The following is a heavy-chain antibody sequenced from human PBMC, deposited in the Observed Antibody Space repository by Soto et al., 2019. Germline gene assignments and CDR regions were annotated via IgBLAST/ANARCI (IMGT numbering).Heavy chain of an antibody. V-gene: IGHV1-69*13. CDR3: ARNGTLTGYSYGMDV. CDR2: IIPMFDTA. J-gene: IGHJ6*02. CDR1: GGTFTDST. D-gene: IGHD2-8*01. Sequence: SVKVSCKXSGGTFTDSTINWVRQAPGQRLEWMGGIIPMFDTANYAEKFQGRVTITADESTSTSFMEVSSLRSEDTAVYYCARNGTLTGYSYGMDVWGQGTMVTVSS.